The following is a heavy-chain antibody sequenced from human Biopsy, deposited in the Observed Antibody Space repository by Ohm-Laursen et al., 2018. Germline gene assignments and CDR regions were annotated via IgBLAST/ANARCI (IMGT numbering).Heavy chain of an antibody. J-gene: IGHJ6*02. D-gene: IGHD4-11*01. Sequence: SETLSLTCTVFGDSVTKYYWSWIRQPPGKGLEWIGHIYYSVMTNYNPSLQSRVSISVDTSRNQASLTLSSVTAADTAVYYCARDSGILNYGNFKYYHYYGMDVWGQGTKVTVSS. CDR1: GDSVTKYY. CDR2: IYYSVMT. V-gene: IGHV4-59*02. CDR3: ARDSGILNYGNFKYYHYYGMDV.